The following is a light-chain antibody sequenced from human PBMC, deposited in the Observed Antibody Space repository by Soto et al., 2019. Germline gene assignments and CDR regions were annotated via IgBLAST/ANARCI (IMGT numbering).Light chain of an antibody. CDR1: QSVSSN. CDR3: QQYNNWPLFT. CDR2: GAS. Sequence: IVLTQSPGTLSLSPGERTTLSCRASQSVSSNLAWYQQKPGQAPRLLIYGASTRATGIPARFSGSGSGTEFTLTISSLQSEDFAVYYCQQYNNWPLFTFGPGTKVDIK. V-gene: IGKV3-15*01. J-gene: IGKJ3*01.